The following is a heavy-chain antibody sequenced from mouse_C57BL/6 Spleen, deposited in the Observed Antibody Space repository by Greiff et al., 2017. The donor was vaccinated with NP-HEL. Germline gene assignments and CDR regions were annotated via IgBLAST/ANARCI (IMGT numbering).Heavy chain of an antibody. J-gene: IGHJ3*01. CDR2: IDPSDSYT. D-gene: IGHD2-4*01. Sequence: QVQLQQPGAELVMPGASVKLSCKASGYTFTSYWMHWVKQRPGQGLEWIGEIDPSDSYTNYNQKFKGKSTLTVDKSSSTAYMQLSSLTSEDSAVYYCARGNYDAGAYWGQGTLVTVSA. V-gene: IGHV1-69*01. CDR1: GYTFTSYW. CDR3: ARGNYDAGAY.